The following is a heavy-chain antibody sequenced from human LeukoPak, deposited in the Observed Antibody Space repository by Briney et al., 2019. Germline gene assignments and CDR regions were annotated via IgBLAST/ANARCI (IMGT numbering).Heavy chain of an antibody. CDR1: GFTFSSYG. CDR2: IWYDGSKK. V-gene: IGHV3-33*01. CDR3: ARGYYYDSRPRGDDAFDI. J-gene: IGHJ3*02. Sequence: GGSLRLSCAASGFTFSSYGMHWVRQAPGKGLEWVAIIWYDGSKKYYADSVKGRFSISRDNSKNMLYLQVNSLRAEDTAVYYCARGYYYDSRPRGDDAFDIWGQGTMVTVSS. D-gene: IGHD3-22*01.